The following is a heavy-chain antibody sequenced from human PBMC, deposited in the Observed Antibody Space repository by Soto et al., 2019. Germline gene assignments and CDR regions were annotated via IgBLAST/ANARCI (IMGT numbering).Heavy chain of an antibody. D-gene: IGHD1-26*01. J-gene: IGHJ3*02. CDR1: GFTFSSYG. CDR3: AKGRDELDAFDI. CDR2: ISYDGSNK. Sequence: GGSLRLSCAASGFTFSSYGMHWVRQAPGKGLEWVAVISYDGSNKYYADSVKGRFTISRDNSKNTLYLQMNSLRAEDTAVYYCAKGRDELDAFDIWGQGTMVTVSS. V-gene: IGHV3-30*18.